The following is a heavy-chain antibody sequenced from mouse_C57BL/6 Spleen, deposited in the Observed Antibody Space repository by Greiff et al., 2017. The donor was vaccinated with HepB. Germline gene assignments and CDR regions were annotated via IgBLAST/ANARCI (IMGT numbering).Heavy chain of an antibody. Sequence: VQLVESGAELVRPGTSVKVSCKASGYAFTNYLIEWVKQRPGQGLEWIGVINPGSGGTNYNEKFKGKATLTADKSSSTAYMQLSSLTSEDSAVYFCARWYDYDGGYYFDYWGQGTTLTVSS. CDR3: ARWYDYDGGYYFDY. CDR2: INPGSGGT. J-gene: IGHJ2*01. CDR1: GYAFTNYL. V-gene: IGHV1-54*01. D-gene: IGHD2-4*01.